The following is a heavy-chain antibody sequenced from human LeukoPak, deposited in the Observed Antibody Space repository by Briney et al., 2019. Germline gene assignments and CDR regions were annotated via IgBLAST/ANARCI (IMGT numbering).Heavy chain of an antibody. V-gene: IGHV3-48*03. CDR2: ISSSGSTI. J-gene: IGHJ4*02. D-gene: IGHD3-9*01. CDR1: GFTFRSYE. Sequence: GGSLRLSCAASGFTFRSYEMNWVRQAPGKGLEWVSYISSSGSTIYYADSVKGRFTISRDNAKNSLYLQMNSLRAEDTAVYYCARIEVKAYYDILTGYYNGYWGQGTLVTVSS. CDR3: ARIEVKAYYDILTGYYNGY.